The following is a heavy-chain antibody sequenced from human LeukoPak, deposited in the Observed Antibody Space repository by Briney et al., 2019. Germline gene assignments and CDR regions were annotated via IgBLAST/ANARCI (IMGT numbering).Heavy chain of an antibody. V-gene: IGHV3-21*01. CDR2: ISSSSSYI. D-gene: IGHD6-19*01. CDR1: GFTFSSYS. Sequence: PGGSLRLSCAASGFTFSSYSMNWVRQAPGKGLEWVSSISSSSSYIYYADSVKGRFTISRDNAKNSLYLQMNSLRAEDTAVYYCARDLQWLVRRGFDYWGQGTLVTVSS. CDR3: ARDLQWLVRRGFDY. J-gene: IGHJ4*02.